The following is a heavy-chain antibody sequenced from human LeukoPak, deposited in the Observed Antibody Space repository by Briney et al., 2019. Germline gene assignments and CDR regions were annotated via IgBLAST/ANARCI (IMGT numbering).Heavy chain of an antibody. Sequence: ASVKVSCKASGYTFTSYYMHWVRQAPGEGLEWMGIINPIGGSTTYAQKFRGRLTMTRDMSTSTVYMELSSLRSEDTAVYYCARGSRPVYNLLTGKRYFDYWGQGTLLTVSS. J-gene: IGHJ4*02. CDR2: INPIGGST. CDR3: ARGSRPVYNLLTGKRYFDY. CDR1: GYTFTSYY. V-gene: IGHV1-46*01. D-gene: IGHD3-9*01.